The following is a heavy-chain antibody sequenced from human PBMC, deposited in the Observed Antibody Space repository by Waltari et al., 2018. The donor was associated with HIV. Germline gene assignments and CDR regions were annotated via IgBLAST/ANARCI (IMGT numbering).Heavy chain of an antibody. CDR3: AGFLEWSTPLDYFDY. V-gene: IGHV3-23*01. D-gene: IGHD3-3*01. CDR1: GFTFGGSA. J-gene: IGHJ4*02. Sequence: EVQLLESGGGLVQPGGSLRLPCEASGFTFGGSAMSWVGQAPGRLLGGVLAIVGGGGSTHYADSVKGRFTISRDNSKSTLYLQMNSLRAEDTAVYYCAGFLEWSTPLDYFDYWGQGTLVTVSS. CDR2: IVGGGGST.